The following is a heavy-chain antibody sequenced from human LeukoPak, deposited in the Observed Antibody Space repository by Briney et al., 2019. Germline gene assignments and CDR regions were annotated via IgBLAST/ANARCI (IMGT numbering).Heavy chain of an antibody. CDR1: CGSISSGSYY. D-gene: IGHD1-26*01. CDR2: IYTSGST. CDR3: ARARELRPGYYYYYMDV. J-gene: IGHJ6*03. Sequence: PSETLSLTCTVSCGSISSGSYYWSWIRQPAGKGLEWIGRIYTSGSTNYNPSLKSRVTISVDTSKNQFSLKLSSVTAADTAVYYCARARELRPGYYYYYMDVWGKGTTVTISS. V-gene: IGHV4-61*02.